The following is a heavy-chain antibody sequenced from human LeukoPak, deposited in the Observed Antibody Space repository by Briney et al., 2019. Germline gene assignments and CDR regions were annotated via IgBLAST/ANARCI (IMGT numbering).Heavy chain of an antibody. Sequence: SETLSLTCSVSGGSIIGHSSSWIRQPPGKGLEWVGYVSDSGVTNYNPSLTSRVTISADTSKNQFFLRLTSVTAADTAVYYCARHRSPYYYGMDVWGQGATVTVSS. CDR1: GGSIIGHS. J-gene: IGHJ6*02. CDR2: VSDSGVT. CDR3: ARHRSPYYYGMDV. V-gene: IGHV4-59*08.